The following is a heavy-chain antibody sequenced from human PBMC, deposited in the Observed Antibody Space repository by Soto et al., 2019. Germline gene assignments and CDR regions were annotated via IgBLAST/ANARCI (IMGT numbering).Heavy chain of an antibody. J-gene: IGHJ3*02. CDR2: MFHSGTT. D-gene: IGHD1-1*01. CDR1: GVSVSSGTSY. Sequence: QVQLQESGPGLVKPSETLSLTCAVSGVSVSSGTSYWGWMRQPPGEGLEWIGYMFHSGTTNYNPSLKSRVTISIDTSKNQFSLKLNSVTAADTAVYYCARRNLGNDAFDIWGQGTMVTVSS. V-gene: IGHV4-61*01. CDR3: ARRNLGNDAFDI.